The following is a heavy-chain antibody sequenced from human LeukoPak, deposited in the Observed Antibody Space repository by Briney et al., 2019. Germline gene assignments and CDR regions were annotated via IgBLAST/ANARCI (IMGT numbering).Heavy chain of an antibody. D-gene: IGHD1-20*01. V-gene: IGHV1-69*04. J-gene: IGHJ4*02. Sequence: GASVKVSCTASGGTFSSYAISWVRQAPGQGLEWMGRIIPIFGIANYAQKFQGRVTITADKSTSTAYMELSSLRSEDTAVYYCARGGRVVWRDNWNDEGPWTNWGQGTLVTVSS. CDR2: IIPIFGIA. CDR3: ARGGRVVWRDNWNDEGPWTN. CDR1: GGTFSSYA.